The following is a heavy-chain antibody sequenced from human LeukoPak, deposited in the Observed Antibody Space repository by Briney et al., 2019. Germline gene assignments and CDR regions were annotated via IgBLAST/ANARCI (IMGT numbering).Heavy chain of an antibody. D-gene: IGHD2-15*01. Sequence: GGSLRLSCAASGFTFSSYSMNWVRQAPGKGLEWVSYISSSSSTIYYADSVKGRFTISRDNAKNTLYLQMNSLRAEDTAVYYCATFRYCSGGSCYSPPWGQGTLVTVSS. V-gene: IGHV3-48*04. J-gene: IGHJ5*02. CDR2: ISSSSSTI. CDR1: GFTFSSYS. CDR3: ATFRYCSGGSCYSPP.